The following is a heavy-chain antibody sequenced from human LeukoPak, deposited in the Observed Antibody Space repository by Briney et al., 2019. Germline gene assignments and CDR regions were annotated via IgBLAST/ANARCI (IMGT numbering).Heavy chain of an antibody. J-gene: IGHJ6*02. CDR2: ISWNSGSI. CDR3: AKDIPYYYDSSGYQGGMDV. V-gene: IGHV3-9*01. Sequence: GRSLRLSCAASGFTFDDYAMHWVRQAPGKGLEWVSGISWNSGSIGYADSVKGRFTISRDNAKNSLYLQMNSLRAEDTALYYCAKDIPYYYDSSGYQGGMDVWGQGTTVTVSS. D-gene: IGHD3-22*01. CDR1: GFTFDDYA.